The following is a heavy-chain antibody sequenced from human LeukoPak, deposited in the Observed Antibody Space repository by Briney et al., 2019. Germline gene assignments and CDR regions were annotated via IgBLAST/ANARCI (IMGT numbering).Heavy chain of an antibody. CDR2: IYYSGST. V-gene: IGHV4-59*01. CDR3: ARGLTDEYCSSTSCVPFDY. Sequence: SETLSLTCTVSGGSISSYYWSWIRQPPGKGLEWIGYIYYSGSTNYNPSLKSRVTISVDTSKNQCSLKLSSVTAANTAVYSCARGLTDEYCSSTSCVPFDYWGQGTLVTVSS. J-gene: IGHJ4*02. D-gene: IGHD2-2*01. CDR1: GGSISSYY.